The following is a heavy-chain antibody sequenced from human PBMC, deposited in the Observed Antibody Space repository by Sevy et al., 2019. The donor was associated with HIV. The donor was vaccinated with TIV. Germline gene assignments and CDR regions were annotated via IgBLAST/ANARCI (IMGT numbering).Heavy chain of an antibody. V-gene: IGHV3-7*01. J-gene: IGHJ4*02. CDR1: GFTFSSYW. D-gene: IGHD5-12*01. CDR3: ARDLRGGWLRLGVSYYFDY. Sequence: GGSLRLSCAASGFTFSSYWMSWVRQAPGKGLGWVANIKQDGSEKYYVDSVKGRFTISRDNAKNSLYLQMNSLRAEDTAVYYCARDLRGGWLRLGVSYYFDYWGQGTLVTVSS. CDR2: IKQDGSEK.